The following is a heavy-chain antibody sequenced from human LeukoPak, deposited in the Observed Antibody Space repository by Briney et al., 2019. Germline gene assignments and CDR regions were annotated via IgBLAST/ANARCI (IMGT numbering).Heavy chain of an antibody. J-gene: IGHJ4*02. CDR3: AKETAYDILTGYPFDY. Sequence: GRSLRLSCAASGFTFSSYGMHWVRQAPGKGLEWVAVISYDGSNKYYADSVKGRFTISRDNSKNTLYLQMNSLRAEDTAVYYCAKETAYDILTGYPFDYWGQGTLVTVSS. CDR2: ISYDGSNK. V-gene: IGHV3-30*18. CDR1: GFTFSSYG. D-gene: IGHD3-9*01.